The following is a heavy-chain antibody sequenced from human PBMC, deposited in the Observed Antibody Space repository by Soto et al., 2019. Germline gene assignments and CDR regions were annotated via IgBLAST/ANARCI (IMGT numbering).Heavy chain of an antibody. CDR2: ISGGSTYI. V-gene: IGHV3-21*01. Sequence: EVQLVESGGGLVQPGGSLRLSCAASGFTFNSYSMNWVRQAPGKGLEWVSSISGGSTYIYYADSVKGRFTISRDNAKNSLYLQMNSLTADDTAVYYCAKARGGYDAVYWGQGTLVTVSS. D-gene: IGHD5-12*01. CDR3: AKARGGYDAVY. J-gene: IGHJ4*02. CDR1: GFTFNSYS.